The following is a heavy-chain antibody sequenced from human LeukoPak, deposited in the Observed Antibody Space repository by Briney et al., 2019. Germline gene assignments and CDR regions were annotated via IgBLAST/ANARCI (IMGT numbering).Heavy chain of an antibody. CDR1: GFTFSSYS. CDR2: IRYDGSNK. Sequence: GGSLRLSCAASGFTFSSYSMNWVRQAPGKGLEWVAFIRYDGSNKYYADSVKGRFTISRDNSKNTLYLQMNSLRAEDTAVYYCATSYSSSWYTQGYWGQGTLVTVSS. CDR3: ATSYSSSWYTQGY. J-gene: IGHJ4*02. V-gene: IGHV3-30*02. D-gene: IGHD6-13*01.